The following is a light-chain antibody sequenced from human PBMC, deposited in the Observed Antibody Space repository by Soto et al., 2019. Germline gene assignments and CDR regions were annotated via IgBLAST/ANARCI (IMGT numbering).Light chain of an antibody. CDR1: NIGSKR. CDR3: QVWDSSSDHLV. Sequence: SYELTQPPSVSVAPGKTARITCGGNNIGSKRVHWYQQKPGQAPVLVIYYDSDRPSGIPERFSGSNSGNTATLTISRGEAGDEADYYCQVWDSSSDHLVFGGWTKLTVL. J-gene: IGLJ2*01. V-gene: IGLV3-21*04. CDR2: YDS.